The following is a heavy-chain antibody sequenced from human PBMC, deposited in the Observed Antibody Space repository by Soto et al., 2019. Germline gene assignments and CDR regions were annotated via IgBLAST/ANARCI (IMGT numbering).Heavy chain of an antibody. CDR3: ARGAPDYDFWSCYYTPPAGYNWFDP. CDR2: IIPILGTA. V-gene: IGHV1-69*13. Sequence: SVKVSCKASGGTFSSYAISWVRQAPGQGLEWMGGIIPILGTANYAQKFQGRVTITADESTSTAYMELSSLRSEDTAVYYCARGAPDYDFWSCYYTPPAGYNWFDPWGQRTLVTVSS. J-gene: IGHJ5*02. D-gene: IGHD3-3*01. CDR1: GGTFSSYA.